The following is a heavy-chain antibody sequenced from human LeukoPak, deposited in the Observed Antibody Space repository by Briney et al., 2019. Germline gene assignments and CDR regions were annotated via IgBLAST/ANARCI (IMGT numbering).Heavy chain of an antibody. CDR1: GFTFSNYA. CDR2: ISGSGGST. CDR3: AKSVAIYFYYGLDV. D-gene: IGHD3-3*01. J-gene: IGHJ6*02. Sequence: GGSLRLSCAASGFTFSNYAMTWVRQAPGKGLEWVSAISGSGGSTYYADSVKGRFTISRDNSKNTLYLQMNSLRAEGTAPYYCAKSVAIYFYYGLDVWGQGTTVAVSS. V-gene: IGHV3-23*01.